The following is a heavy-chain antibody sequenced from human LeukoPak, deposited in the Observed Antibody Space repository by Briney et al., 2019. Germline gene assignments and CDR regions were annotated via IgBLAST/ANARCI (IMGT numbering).Heavy chain of an antibody. J-gene: IGHJ4*02. V-gene: IGHV3-30*18. CDR1: GFTFSSYG. Sequence: PGRSLRLSCAASGFTFSSYGMHWVRQAPGKGLEWVAVISYDGSNKYYADSVKGRFTIPRDNSKNTLYLQMNSLRAEDTAVYYCAKERLELLWFGEPDFDYWGQGTLVTVSS. CDR3: AKERLELLWFGEPDFDY. D-gene: IGHD3-10*01. CDR2: ISYDGSNK.